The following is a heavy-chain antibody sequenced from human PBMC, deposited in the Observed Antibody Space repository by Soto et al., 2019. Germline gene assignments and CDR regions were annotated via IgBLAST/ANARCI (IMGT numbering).Heavy chain of an antibody. J-gene: IGHJ5*02. CDR1: GFSLSTSGVG. CDR2: IYWDDDK. V-gene: IGHV2-5*02. Sequence: SGPTLVKPTQTLTLTCTFSGFSLSTSGVGVGWIRQPPGKALEWLALIYWDDDKRYSPSLKSRLTITKDTSKNQVVLTMTIVDPVDTATYYCAHMGITMVRGVRWFDPWGQGTLVTVSS. D-gene: IGHD3-10*01. CDR3: AHMGITMVRGVRWFDP.